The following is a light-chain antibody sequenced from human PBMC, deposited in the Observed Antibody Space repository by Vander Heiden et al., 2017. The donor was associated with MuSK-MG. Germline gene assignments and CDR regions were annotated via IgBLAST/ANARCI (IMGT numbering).Light chain of an antibody. CDR3: QQYGSSWT. V-gene: IGKV3-20*01. J-gene: IGKJ1*01. CDR1: QSVSSSY. CDR2: GAS. Sequence: DIVLTQSPGTLSLSPGERATLSCRASQSVSSSYLAWHQQTPGQAPRLLIYGASSRATGIPDRFSGSGSGTDFTLTISRLEPEDVAVYYCQQYGSSWTFGQGTKVEIK.